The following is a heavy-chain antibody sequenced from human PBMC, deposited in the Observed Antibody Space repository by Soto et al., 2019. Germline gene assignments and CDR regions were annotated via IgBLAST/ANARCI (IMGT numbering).Heavy chain of an antibody. CDR2: ISYDGSKK. Sequence: GGSLRLSCAASGFTFRSYDMHWVRQAPDKGLEWVAVISYDGSKKYYVDSVKGRFTVSRDNPKNTLYLEMNSLRTEDTAVYYCAKDIFTRTDAFDFWGQGTMVTVSS. D-gene: IGHD2-2*01. CDR3: AKDIFTRTDAFDF. J-gene: IGHJ3*01. V-gene: IGHV3-30*18. CDR1: GFTFRSYD.